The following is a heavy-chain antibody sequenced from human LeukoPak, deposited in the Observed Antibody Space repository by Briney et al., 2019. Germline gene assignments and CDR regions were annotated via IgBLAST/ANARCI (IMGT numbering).Heavy chain of an antibody. V-gene: IGHV3-23*01. CDR3: AKDIVVFGPPGSY. J-gene: IGHJ4*02. CDR2: ISGSGGST. CDR1: GFTFSSYS. D-gene: IGHD3/OR15-3a*01. Sequence: GGSLRLSCAASGFTFSSYSMNWVRQAPGKGLEWVSAISGSGGSTYYADSVKGRFTISRDNSKNTLYLQMNSLRAEDTAVYYCAKDIVVFGPPGSYWGQGTLVTVSS.